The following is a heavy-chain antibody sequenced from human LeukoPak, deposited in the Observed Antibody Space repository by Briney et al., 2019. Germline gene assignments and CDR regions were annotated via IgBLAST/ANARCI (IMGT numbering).Heavy chain of an antibody. CDR2: ISGSGGST. CDR3: AKNLYDSRDYYYYYMDV. J-gene: IGHJ6*03. D-gene: IGHD3-22*01. Sequence: GGSLRLSCAASGFTFSSYAMSWVRQAPGKGLEWVSAISGSGGSTYYADSVKGRFTISRDNSKNTLYLQMNSLRAEDTAVYYCAKNLYDSRDYYYYYMDVWGKGTTVTVSS. CDR1: GFTFSSYA. V-gene: IGHV3-23*01.